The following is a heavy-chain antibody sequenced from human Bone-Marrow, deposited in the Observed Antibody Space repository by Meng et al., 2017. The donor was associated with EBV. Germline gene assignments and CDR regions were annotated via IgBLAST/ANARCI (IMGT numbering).Heavy chain of an antibody. Sequence: EVQLVESGGGLVQPGGSLRLSWAASGFTFSAYWMHWVRQAPGKGLVWVSRIKSDGSSTSYADSVKGRFTISRDNAKNTLYLQMNSLRAEDTAVYYCAKDGRRFGEFGEAYYFDYWGQGTLVTVSS. V-gene: IGHV3-74*01. CDR2: IKSDGSST. CDR1: GFTFSAYW. J-gene: IGHJ4*02. CDR3: AKDGRRFGEFGEAYYFDY. D-gene: IGHD3-10*01.